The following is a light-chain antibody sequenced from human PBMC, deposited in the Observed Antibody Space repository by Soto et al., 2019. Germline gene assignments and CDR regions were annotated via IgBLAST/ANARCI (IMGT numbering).Light chain of an antibody. Sequence: EILLTQSPDTLSLSPGERATLSCRAAQSVGTRLAWYQHKTGQAPRLLIYGASNRATGVSARFSGSGSGTEFTLTISSLQSEDFAVYYCQHRKNWQVTFGQGTRLEIK. J-gene: IGKJ5*01. V-gene: IGKV3-15*01. CDR2: GAS. CDR3: QHRKNWQVT. CDR1: QSVGTR.